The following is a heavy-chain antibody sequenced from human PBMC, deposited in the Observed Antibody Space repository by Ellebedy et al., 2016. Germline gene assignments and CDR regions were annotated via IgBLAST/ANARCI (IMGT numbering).Heavy chain of an antibody. CDR3: ARGVEHYYYYCMDV. Sequence: SETLSLXCTVSGGSISSSSYYWGWIRQPPGKGLEWIGSIYYSGSTYYNPSLKSRVTISVDTSKNQFSLKLSSVTAADTAVYYCARGVEHYYYYCMDVWGKGTTVTVSS. CDR1: GGSISSSSYY. CDR2: IYYSGST. D-gene: IGHD2-8*01. J-gene: IGHJ6*03. V-gene: IGHV4-39*01.